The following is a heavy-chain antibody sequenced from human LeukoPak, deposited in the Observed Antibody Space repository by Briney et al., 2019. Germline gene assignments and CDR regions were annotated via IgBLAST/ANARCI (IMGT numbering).Heavy chain of an antibody. CDR1: GYTFTLYY. CDR2: ISPSDGAT. Sequence: ASVKVSCKASGYTFTLYYVHWVRQAPGQGLEWMGMISPSDGATTYTQRFQGRVTMTRDMSTTTVYMDLRTLRSEDTAVYFCAREHREVWSRSLRVLFASYYTYYYMDVWGRGTTVTVSS. CDR3: AREHREVWSRSLRVLFASYYTYYYMDV. V-gene: IGHV1-46*01. D-gene: IGHD1-26*01. J-gene: IGHJ6*03.